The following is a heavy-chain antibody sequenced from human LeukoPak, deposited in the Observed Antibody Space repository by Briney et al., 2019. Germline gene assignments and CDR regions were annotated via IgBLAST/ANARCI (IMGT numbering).Heavy chain of an antibody. D-gene: IGHD3-10*01. CDR3: ARGPSLLLWFGEFDY. CDR2: IYPGDSDT. V-gene: IGHV5-51*01. CDR1: GYSFTSYW. J-gene: IGHJ4*02. Sequence: GESLKISRNGSGYSFTSYWIGWVRQMPGKGLEWMGIIYPGDSDTRYSPSFQGQVTISADKSISTAYLQWSSLKASDTAMYYCARGPSLLLWFGEFDYWGQGTLVTVSS.